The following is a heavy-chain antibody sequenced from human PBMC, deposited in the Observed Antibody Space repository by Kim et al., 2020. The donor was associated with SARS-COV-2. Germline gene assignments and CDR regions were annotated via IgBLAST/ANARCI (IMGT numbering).Heavy chain of an antibody. J-gene: IGHJ6*02. CDR3: ARDPFDLRDSSPYGMDV. CDR1: GFTFSSYS. D-gene: IGHD3-22*01. Sequence: GGSLRLSCAASGFTFSSYSMNWVRQAPGKGLEWVSSISSSSSYIYYADSVKGRFTISRDNAKNSLYLQMNSLRAEDTAVYYCARDPFDLRDSSPYGMDVWGQGTTVTVSS. CDR2: ISSSSSYI. V-gene: IGHV3-21*01.